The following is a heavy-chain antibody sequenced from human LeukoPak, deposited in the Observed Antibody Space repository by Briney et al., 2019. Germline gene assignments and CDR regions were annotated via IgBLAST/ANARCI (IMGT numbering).Heavy chain of an antibody. D-gene: IGHD2-15*01. Sequence: GGSLRLSCAGSGFIFSSYSMNWVRQAPGKGLEWLSSISGSSSQIFYAGSVKGRFTMSRDNAKNSLYLQMNSLRAEDTAVYYCVKDYCSGGSCIDAFDFWGQGTMVTVSS. CDR1: GFIFSSYS. V-gene: IGHV3-21*01. CDR3: VKDYCSGGSCIDAFDF. CDR2: ISGSSSQI. J-gene: IGHJ3*01.